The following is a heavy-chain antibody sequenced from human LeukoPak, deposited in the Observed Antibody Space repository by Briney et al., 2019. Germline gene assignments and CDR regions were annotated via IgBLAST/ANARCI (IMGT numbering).Heavy chain of an antibody. D-gene: IGHD3-10*01. V-gene: IGHV4-39*01. J-gene: IGHJ5*02. CDR3: AKLPTGFPNWFDP. CDR1: GGSVISENYC. Sequence: SETLSLTCSVSGGSVISENYCWGWVRQTPGMGLEWIASVHFNGRTYSNPSLTSRVTMSIDTSKNQFSLKLTSLTATDTAVYYCAKLPTGFPNWFDPWGQGTRVTASS. CDR2: VHFNGRT.